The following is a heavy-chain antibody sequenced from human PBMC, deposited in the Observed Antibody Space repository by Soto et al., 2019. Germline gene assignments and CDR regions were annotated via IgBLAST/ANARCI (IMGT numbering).Heavy chain of an antibody. CDR3: ARDGDFEWLLSYWLDP. J-gene: IGHJ5*02. CDR2: ISAYNGNT. D-gene: IGHD3-9*01. CDR1: GYTFTSYG. V-gene: IGHV1-18*04. Sequence: ASVKVSCKASGYTFTSYGISWVRQAPGQGLEWMGWISAYNGNTNYAQKLQGRVTMTTDTSTSTAYMELRSLRSDDTAVYYCARDGDFEWLLSYWLDPWGQGTLVTVSS.